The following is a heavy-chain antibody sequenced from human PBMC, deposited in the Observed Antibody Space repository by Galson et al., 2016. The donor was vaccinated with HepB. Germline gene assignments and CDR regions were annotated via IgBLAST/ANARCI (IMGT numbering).Heavy chain of an antibody. CDR1: GFTFRSFA. V-gene: IGHV3-23*01. CDR3: AKDTIPLRLWSPFDS. Sequence: SLRLSCAASGFTFRSFAMSWVRLAPGKGLEWVSTISYNGGSTYYAGSVRGRLTVSRDNSENTLFLQINSLRAEDTALYFCAKDTIPLRLWSPFDSWGHGTLVTVSS. J-gene: IGHJ4*01. CDR2: ISYNGGST. D-gene: IGHD4/OR15-4a*01.